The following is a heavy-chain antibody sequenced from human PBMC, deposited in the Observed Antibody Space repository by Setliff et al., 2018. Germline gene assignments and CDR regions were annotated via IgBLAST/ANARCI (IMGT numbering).Heavy chain of an antibody. J-gene: IGHJ4*02. D-gene: IGHD6-6*01. CDR1: GDSFSDYY. V-gene: IGHV4-59*01. CDR3: TSTPRGGINITTRAGAFDS. CDR2: IYYNGTT. Sequence: SETLSLTCAVYGDSFSDYYWSWIRQPPGKGLEWIGYIYYNGTTRYSPSLKSRVTISVDTSKNQFSLRLTSVTAADTAVYYCTSTPRGGINITTRAGAFDSWGQGTLVTVSS.